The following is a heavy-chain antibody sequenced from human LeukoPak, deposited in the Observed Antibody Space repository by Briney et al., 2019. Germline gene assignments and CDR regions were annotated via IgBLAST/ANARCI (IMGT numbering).Heavy chain of an antibody. CDR2: ISSGSSYI. D-gene: IGHD3-22*01. Sequence: PGGSLRLSCAASGFTFSSYSMNWVRQAPGKGLGWVSSISSGSSYIYYADSVKGRFTISRDNAKNSLYLQMNSLRAEDTAVYYCARASDSSGYYSYFDHWGQGTLVTVSS. J-gene: IGHJ1*01. CDR3: ARASDSSGYYSYFDH. CDR1: GFTFSSYS. V-gene: IGHV3-21*01.